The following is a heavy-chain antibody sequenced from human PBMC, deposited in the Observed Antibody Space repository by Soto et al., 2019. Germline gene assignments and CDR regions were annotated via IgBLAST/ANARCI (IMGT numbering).Heavy chain of an antibody. CDR3: ARQRTTGVTYYYYYYMDV. CDR2: VYYSGIT. D-gene: IGHD2-21*02. V-gene: IGHV4-31*02. CDR1: GGSIRRRGYY. Sequence: SETLSLTCSVSGGSIRRRGYYWSWIRQRPGEGLEWIGFVYYSGITDYNPSLKSRVTISADTSKNQFSLKLSSVTAADTAVYYCARQRTTGVTYYYYYYMDVWGKGTTVTVSS. J-gene: IGHJ6*03.